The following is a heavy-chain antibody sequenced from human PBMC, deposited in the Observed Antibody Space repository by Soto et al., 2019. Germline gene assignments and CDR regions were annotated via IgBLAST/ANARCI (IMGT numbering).Heavy chain of an antibody. CDR2: VYSGGST. CDR3: ARGNIGVAGARLPYYFDY. V-gene: IGHV3-66*01. J-gene: IGHJ4*02. Sequence: PGGSMRLSCAASGFTFSTYAMAWVRQAPGKGLEWVSVVYSGGSTYYADSVKGKFTISRDNSKNTLYLQMNSLRAEDTAVYYCARGNIGVAGARLPYYFDYWGQGTLVTVSS. CDR1: GFTFSTYA. D-gene: IGHD6-19*01.